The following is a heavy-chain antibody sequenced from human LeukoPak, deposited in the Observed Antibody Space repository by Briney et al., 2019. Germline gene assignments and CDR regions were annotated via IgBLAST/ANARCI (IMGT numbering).Heavy chain of an antibody. Sequence: GASVKISCKASGYSFTSYALNWVRQAPGQGLEWMGWINTNTGDPSYAQGFTGRFVFSLDTSVSTAYLQISSLKAEDTAVYYCAREGNPYSTGWYLGPWGQGTLVTVSS. J-gene: IGHJ5*02. V-gene: IGHV7-4-1*02. CDR2: INTNTGDP. CDR1: GYSFTSYA. CDR3: AREGNPYSTGWYLGP. D-gene: IGHD6-13*01.